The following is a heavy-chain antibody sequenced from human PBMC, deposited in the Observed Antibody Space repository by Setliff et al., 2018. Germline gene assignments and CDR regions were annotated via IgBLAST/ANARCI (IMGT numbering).Heavy chain of an antibody. V-gene: IGHV4-4*07. CDR3: ARAGGGSSFTAYYYYYYMGV. D-gene: IGHD6-13*01. J-gene: IGHJ6*03. Sequence: ETLSLTCTVSGGSISSYYWSWIRQPAGKGLEWIGRIYTSGSTNYNPSLKSRVTMSVDTSKNQFSLKLSSVTAADTAVYYCARAGGGSSFTAYYYYYYMGVWGKGTTGTVSS. CDR1: GGSISSYY. CDR2: IYTSGST.